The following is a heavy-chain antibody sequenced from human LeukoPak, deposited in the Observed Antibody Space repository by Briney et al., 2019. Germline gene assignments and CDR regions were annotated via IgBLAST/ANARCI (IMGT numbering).Heavy chain of an antibody. D-gene: IGHD3-16*01. V-gene: IGHV4-34*01. J-gene: IGHJ6*02. CDR2: INHSGST. CDR3: ARGTPLGYYYYGMDV. CDR1: GGSFSGYY. Sequence: SETLSLTCAVYGGSFSGYYWSWIRQPPGKGLEWIGEINHSGSTNYNPSLKSRVTISVDTSKNQFSLKLSSVTAADTAVYYCARGTPLGYYYYGMDVWGQGTTVTVSS.